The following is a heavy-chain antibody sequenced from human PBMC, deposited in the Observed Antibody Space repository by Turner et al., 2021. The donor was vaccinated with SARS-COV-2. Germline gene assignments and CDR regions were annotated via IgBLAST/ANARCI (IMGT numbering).Heavy chain of an antibody. CDR2: TYGSGST. J-gene: IGHJ3*01. CDR1: GDPISRYN. CDR3: ARDGASGAYDV. V-gene: IGHV4-4*07. Sequence: QLHMQDSGPGLVRPSGTLSLTCTVSGDPISRYNWNWMRQTAAKGLEVLGRTYGSGSTNYNPSLESRVTMSVVTSKNQFYLNLTSVTAADTAIYYCARDGASGAYDVWGQGAMVTVSS.